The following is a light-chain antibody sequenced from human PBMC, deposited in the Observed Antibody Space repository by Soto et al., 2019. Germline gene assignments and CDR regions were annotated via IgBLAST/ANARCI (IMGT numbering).Light chain of an antibody. V-gene: IGKV3-20*01. CDR3: QQYGSSPRT. CDR1: QSVRSDY. Sequence: EIVLTQSPGTLSLSPGERATLSCRASQSVRSDYIAWYQQKPGQAPRRHIYGASTRATGIPYRFTGSGSGTDFTLTISRLEPEDFAVYYCQQYGSSPRTFGQGTKVEIK. J-gene: IGKJ1*01. CDR2: GAS.